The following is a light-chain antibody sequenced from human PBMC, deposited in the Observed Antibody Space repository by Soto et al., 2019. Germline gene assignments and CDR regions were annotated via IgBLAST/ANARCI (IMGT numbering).Light chain of an antibody. CDR3: QQSYSTPRT. Sequence: DIQMTQSPSSLSASVVDRVTIAFLASQIISSYLNWYQQKPGKAPKLLIYAASSLQSGVPSRFSGSGSGTDFTLTISSLQAEDFATYYCQQSYSTPRTFGQGTKVDI. J-gene: IGKJ1*01. CDR2: AAS. V-gene: IGKV1-39*01. CDR1: QIISSY.